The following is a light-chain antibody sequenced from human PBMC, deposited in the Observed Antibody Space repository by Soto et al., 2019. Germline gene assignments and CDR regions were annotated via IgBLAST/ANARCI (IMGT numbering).Light chain of an antibody. V-gene: IGKV1-13*02. J-gene: IGKJ2*01. CDR2: DAS. CDR1: QGITNC. Sequence: AIQLTQSPSSLSASVGDTVTITCRASQGITNCLAWYQQTPGKPPKVLIYDASTLESGVPSRFSGSGSGTDFTLTISSLQPDDFGSYYCHQFIAYPHTFGQGTKLEIK. CDR3: HQFIAYPHT.